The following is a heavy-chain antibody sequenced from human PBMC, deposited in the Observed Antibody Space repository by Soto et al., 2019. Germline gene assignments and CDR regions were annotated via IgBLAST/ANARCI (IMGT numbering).Heavy chain of an antibody. CDR2: INPTSEYT. CDR3: ARQVRTGYPSD. J-gene: IGHJ4*02. V-gene: IGHV1-8*01. Sequence: GASVKVSCKASGYTFTSYDINWVRQAPGQGLEWVGWINPTSEYTAHAQKFQGRVTLTREISTATAYMELSSLTSEDTAVYFCARQVRTGYPSDWGPGTQVTVS. CDR1: GYTFTSYD. D-gene: IGHD1-1*01.